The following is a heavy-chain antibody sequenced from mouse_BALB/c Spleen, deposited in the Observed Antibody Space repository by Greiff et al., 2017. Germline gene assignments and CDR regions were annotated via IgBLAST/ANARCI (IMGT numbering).Heavy chain of an antibody. J-gene: IGHJ2*01. CDR2: ISTYYGDA. CDR1: GYTFTDCA. Sequence: VQRVESGAELVRPGVSVKISCKGSGYTFTDCAMHWVKQSHAKSLEWIGVISTYYGDASYNQKFKGKATMTVDKSSSTAYMELARLTSEDSAIYYCARGFNWDDYWGQGTTLTVSS. CDR3: ARGFNWDDY. D-gene: IGHD4-1*01. V-gene: IGHV1S137*01.